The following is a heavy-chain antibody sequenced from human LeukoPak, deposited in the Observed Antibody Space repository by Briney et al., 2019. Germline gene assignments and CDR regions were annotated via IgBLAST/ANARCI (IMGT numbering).Heavy chain of an antibody. CDR2: FIPAGDR. CDR1: GFTFSSHD. J-gene: IGHJ5*01. D-gene: IGHD7-27*01. CDR3: VRGGVWGISSNWFEY. Sequence: GGSLRVSCAASGFTFSSHDMHWVRQAAGKGLEWVSGFIPAGDRYYAESVKGRFTISRDNAESSLYLQMNSLRVGDTAVYYCVRGGVWGISSNWFEYWGQGVLVTVSA. V-gene: IGHV3-13*04.